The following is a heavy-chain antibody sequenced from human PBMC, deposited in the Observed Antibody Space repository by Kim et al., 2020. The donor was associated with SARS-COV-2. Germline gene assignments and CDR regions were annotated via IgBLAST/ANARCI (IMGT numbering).Heavy chain of an antibody. V-gene: IGHV4-59*08. Sequence: SETLSLTCTVSGGSIRSYYWSWIRQPPGKGLEWIGYIYYSGSTNYNPSLKSRVTISVDTSKNQFSLKLSSVTAADTAVYYCARRALGYCSGGSCYSVLDYWGQRTLVSVSS. D-gene: IGHD2-15*01. J-gene: IGHJ4*02. CDR2: IYYSGST. CDR1: GGSIRSYY. CDR3: ARRALGYCSGGSCYSVLDY.